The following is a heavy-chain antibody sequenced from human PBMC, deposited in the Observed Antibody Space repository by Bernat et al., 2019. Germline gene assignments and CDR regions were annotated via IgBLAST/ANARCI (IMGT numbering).Heavy chain of an antibody. D-gene: IGHD3-22*01. Sequence: EVQLGESGGGLGQPGGSLRVSGAASGFTGSSNYMSWVRQAPGKGREGGGVSDSGGRTYYADSVKGRFTISRHNSKNTLYLQMNSLRAEDTAVYYCARDRLRYDSSGFHAFDIWGQGTMVTVSS. CDR2: SDSGGRT. J-gene: IGHJ3*02. CDR3: ARDRLRYDSSGFHAFDI. CDR1: GFTGSSNY. V-gene: IGHV3-53*04.